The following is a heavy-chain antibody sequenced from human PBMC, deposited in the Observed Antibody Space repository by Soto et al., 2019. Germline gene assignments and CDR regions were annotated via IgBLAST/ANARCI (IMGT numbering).Heavy chain of an antibody. D-gene: IGHD3-10*01. V-gene: IGHV3-74*01. CDR2: ITDDGSTT. J-gene: IGHJ4*02. Sequence: PGGALRLSCEISGFIFKMYWLHLVRQVPGQGPQWVARITDDGSTTYYAASVEGRFTISRDNAQNALYLQMTSLRPDDTAVYYCTRGPRPTSIGTGAFWGQGTLVTVSS. CDR1: GFIFKMYW. CDR3: TRGPRPTSIGTGAF.